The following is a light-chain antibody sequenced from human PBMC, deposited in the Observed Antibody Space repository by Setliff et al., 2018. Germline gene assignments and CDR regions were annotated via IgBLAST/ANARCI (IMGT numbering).Light chain of an antibody. CDR1: SSDIGGYNY. Sequence: QSVLTQPASVSGSPGQSITISCTGTSSDIGGYNYVSWYQQHSGKAPKLMIYEVSNRPSGVSNRFSGSKSGNTASLTISGLQAEDEADYYCCSYAGSSPYVFGTGTKVTVL. CDR3: CSYAGSSPYV. V-gene: IGLV2-14*01. J-gene: IGLJ1*01. CDR2: EVS.